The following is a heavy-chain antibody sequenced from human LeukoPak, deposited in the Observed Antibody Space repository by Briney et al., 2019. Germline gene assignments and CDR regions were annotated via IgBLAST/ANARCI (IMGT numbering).Heavy chain of an antibody. CDR1: GYTFTSYY. D-gene: IGHD3-22*01. J-gene: IGHJ4*02. CDR3: AGEFGYYYDSSGYNY. CDR2: INPSGGST. V-gene: IGHV1-46*01. Sequence: ASVKVSCRASGYTFTSYYMHWVRQAPGQGLEWMGIINPSGGSTSYAQKFQGRVTMTRDTSTSTVYMELSSLRSEDTAVYYCAGEFGYYYDSSGYNYWGQGTLVTVSS.